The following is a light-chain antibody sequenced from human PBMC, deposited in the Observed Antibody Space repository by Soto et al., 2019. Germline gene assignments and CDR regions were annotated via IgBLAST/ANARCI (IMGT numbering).Light chain of an antibody. CDR1: QHMNY. Sequence: PGARATLSCRASQHMNYLAWYQQKPGQAPRLLIYDSSLRATGIPARFSGSGSGTDFTLTISSLEPEDFAIYYCQQRTNWPPITFGQGTRLEIK. CDR3: QQRTNWPPIT. V-gene: IGKV3-11*01. J-gene: IGKJ5*01. CDR2: DSS.